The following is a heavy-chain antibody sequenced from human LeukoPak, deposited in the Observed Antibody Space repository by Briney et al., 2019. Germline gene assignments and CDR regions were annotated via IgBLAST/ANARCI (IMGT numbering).Heavy chain of an antibody. CDR3: AKQADTPMLIWSFTDY. CDR1: GFTFSSYA. J-gene: IGHJ4*02. Sequence: GGSLRLSCAASGFTFSSYAMSWVRQAPGKGLEWVSSISSSSSYIYYADSVKGRFTISRDNAKNSLFLQMNSLRAEDTALYYCAKQADTPMLIWSFTDYWGQGTLVTVSS. CDR2: ISSSSSYI. V-gene: IGHV3-21*01. D-gene: IGHD5-18*01.